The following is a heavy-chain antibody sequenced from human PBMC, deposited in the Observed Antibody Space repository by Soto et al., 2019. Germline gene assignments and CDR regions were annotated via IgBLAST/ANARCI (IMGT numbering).Heavy chain of an antibody. CDR2: MYVGGNI. CDR1: GGSFSGYY. CDR3: ATGRILPGFNRWFDP. V-gene: IGHV4-34*01. D-gene: IGHD3-9*01. Sequence: QVQLQQWGAGLLKPSETLSITCSVYGGSFSGYYWTWLRQPPGKGLEWIGEMYVGGNINYNPSLMSRVTISRGTSRNQFTLRLSSVTAADTAVYYCATGRILPGFNRWFDPWGHGTLVTVSS. J-gene: IGHJ5*02.